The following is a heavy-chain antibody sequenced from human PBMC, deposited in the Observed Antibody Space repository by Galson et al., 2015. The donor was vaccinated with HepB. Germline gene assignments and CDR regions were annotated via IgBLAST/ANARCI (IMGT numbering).Heavy chain of an antibody. CDR2: ISYEGSNK. J-gene: IGHJ6*02. Sequence: SMRLSCAASGFTFRTFGMHWVRQAPRKGLEWVGFISYEGSNKYYADSVKGRFTISRDNSKNTLYVDMKSLRVEDTAVYYCAKGDFDWDSYYNGMDVWGQGTTVTVSS. CDR1: GFTFRTFG. D-gene: IGHD3-9*01. CDR3: AKGDFDWDSYYNGMDV. V-gene: IGHV3-30*18.